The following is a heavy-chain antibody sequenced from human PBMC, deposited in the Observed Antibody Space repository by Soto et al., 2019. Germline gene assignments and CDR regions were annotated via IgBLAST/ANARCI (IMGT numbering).Heavy chain of an antibody. CDR1: GGSISSSSYY. Sequence: SETLSLTCTVSGGSISSSSYYWGWIRQPPGKGLEWIGSIYYSGSTYYNPSLKSRVTISVDTSKNQSSLKLSSVTAADTAVYYCARQGRNAFDIWGQGTMVTVSS. CDR2: IYYSGST. V-gene: IGHV4-39*01. J-gene: IGHJ3*02. CDR3: ARQGRNAFDI.